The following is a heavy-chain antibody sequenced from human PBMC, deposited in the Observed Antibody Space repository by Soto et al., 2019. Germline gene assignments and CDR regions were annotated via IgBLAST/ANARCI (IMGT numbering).Heavy chain of an antibody. Sequence: PSEILSLTCTVSGGSISSGDYYWSWIRQPPGKGLEWIGYIYYSGSTYYNPSLKSRVTISVDTSKNQFSLKLSSVTAADTAVYYCARGRTGRYNWFDPWGQGTLVTVSS. CDR2: IYYSGST. D-gene: IGHD7-27*01. CDR3: ARGRTGRYNWFDP. CDR1: GGSISSGDYY. V-gene: IGHV4-30-4*01. J-gene: IGHJ5*02.